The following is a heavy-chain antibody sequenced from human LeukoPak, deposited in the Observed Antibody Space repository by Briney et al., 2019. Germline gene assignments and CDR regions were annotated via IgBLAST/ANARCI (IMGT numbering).Heavy chain of an antibody. D-gene: IGHD2-15*01. Sequence: SETLSLTCAVSDGSISSNYHWGWIRQPPGKGLEWIGTISYSGTTYYNPSLKSRVTISIDTSKNQFSLNLNSVTAADTAVYYCVKDRCFTWYYHWGQGTLVTVYS. CDR3: VKDRCFTWYYH. V-gene: IGHV4-39*07. CDR2: ISYSGTT. J-gene: IGHJ5*02. CDR1: DGSISSNYH.